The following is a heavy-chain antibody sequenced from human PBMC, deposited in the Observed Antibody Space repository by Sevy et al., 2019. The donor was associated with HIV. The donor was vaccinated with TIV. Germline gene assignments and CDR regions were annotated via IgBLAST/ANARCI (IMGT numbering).Heavy chain of an antibody. D-gene: IGHD2-21*02. Sequence: SETLSLTCSVSYGPISAYYWHWIRQSPGKGLEWIGSIHYTGSTDYNPSLKSRVTMSLDTSKNQFSLQLKSVTAADTALYYCARAPPVRSGDDSLNWFDPWGQGTLVTVSS. CDR3: ARAPPVRSGDDSLNWFDP. CDR2: IHYTGST. J-gene: IGHJ5*02. CDR1: YGPISAYY. V-gene: IGHV4-59*12.